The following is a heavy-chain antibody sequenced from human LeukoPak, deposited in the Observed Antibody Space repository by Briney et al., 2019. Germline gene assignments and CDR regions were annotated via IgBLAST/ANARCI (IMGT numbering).Heavy chain of an antibody. CDR1: GFTFSSYS. V-gene: IGHV3-30*03. D-gene: IGHD5-18*01. Sequence: GGSLRLSYAASGFTFSSYSMNWVRQAPGKGLEWVAVISYDGSNKYYADSVKGRFTISRDNSKNTLYLQMNSLRAEDTAVYYCARSFSPHNTAMVRLDYWGQGTLVTVSS. CDR2: ISYDGSNK. J-gene: IGHJ4*02. CDR3: ARSFSPHNTAMVRLDY.